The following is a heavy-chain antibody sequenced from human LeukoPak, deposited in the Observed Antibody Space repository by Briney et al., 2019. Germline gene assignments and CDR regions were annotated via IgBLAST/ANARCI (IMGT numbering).Heavy chain of an antibody. D-gene: IGHD3-10*01. V-gene: IGHV3-33*01. Sequence: GGSLRLSCTASGFTFSSYGMHCVRQAPGKGLEWAAVIWYDGSNKNYAESVKGRFTITRDNAMNTLYLQVNSLRAEDTAVYYCARGRFGELSVATFDIWGQGTMVTVSS. J-gene: IGHJ3*02. CDR2: IWYDGSNK. CDR3: ARGRFGELSVATFDI. CDR1: GFTFSSYG.